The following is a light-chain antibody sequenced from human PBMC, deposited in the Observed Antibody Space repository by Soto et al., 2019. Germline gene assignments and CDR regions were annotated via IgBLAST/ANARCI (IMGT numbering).Light chain of an antibody. V-gene: IGLV7-43*01. Sequence: HTVVTQEPSLTVSPGGTVTLTCASSTGPVTSGYYPNWFQQKPGQAPRPLIYSTTNEHSWTPARFSGSLLGGKAALTLSGVLPEDEAEYYCLLYYGSPQPNWVFGGGTKLTVL. CDR2: STT. J-gene: IGLJ3*02. CDR3: LLYYGSPQPNWV. CDR1: TGPVTSGYY.